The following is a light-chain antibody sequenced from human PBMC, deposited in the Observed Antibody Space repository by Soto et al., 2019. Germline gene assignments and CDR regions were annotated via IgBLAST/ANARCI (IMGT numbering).Light chain of an antibody. V-gene: IGKV3-15*01. CDR2: RAS. CDR1: QRVSTN. J-gene: IGKJ4*01. CDR3: HQYNNWPPS. Sequence: EIVLTHSPGTLSLSRWEIATLSCRASQRVSTNLAWYQQKPGQSPRLLIYRASTRATDIPARFSFSGSGTEFTLTISSLQSEDFAVYYCHQYNNWPPSFGGGTKV.